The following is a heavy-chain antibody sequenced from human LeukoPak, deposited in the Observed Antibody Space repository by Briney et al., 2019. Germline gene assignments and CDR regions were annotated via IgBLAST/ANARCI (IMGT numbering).Heavy chain of an antibody. J-gene: IGHJ4*02. Sequence: PGGSLRLSCAASGFTFSSYWMHWVRQAPGKGLVWVSRINGDGSSTTYADSVKGRFTNSRDNAKNTLYLQMNSLTAEDTALYYCAGYFFDGSAYDYWGQGTLVTVSS. V-gene: IGHV3-74*01. CDR1: GFTFSSYW. CDR2: INGDGSST. D-gene: IGHD3-22*01. CDR3: AGYFFDGSAYDY.